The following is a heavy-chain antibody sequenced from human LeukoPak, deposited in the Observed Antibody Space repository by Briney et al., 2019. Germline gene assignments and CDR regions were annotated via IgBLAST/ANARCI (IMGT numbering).Heavy chain of an antibody. J-gene: IGHJ4*02. V-gene: IGHV3-49*04. CDR3: TRDEKGATNDY. CDR1: GFTFGDYA. CDR2: IRSKAYGGTT. D-gene: IGHD1-26*01. Sequence: PGGSLRLSCTASGFTFGDYAMSWVRQAPGKGLEWVGFIRSKAYGGTTEYAASVKGRFTISRDDSKSIAYLQMNSLKTEDTAVYYCTRDEKGATNDYWGQGTLVTVSS.